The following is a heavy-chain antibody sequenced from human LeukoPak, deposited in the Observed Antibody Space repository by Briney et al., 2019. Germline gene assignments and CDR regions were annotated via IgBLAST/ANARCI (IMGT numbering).Heavy chain of an antibody. CDR1: GFTVSDYS. CDR3: AKRRYDSSGHFDS. J-gene: IGHJ4*02. D-gene: IGHD3-22*01. Sequence: GGSLRLSCAASGFTVSDYSMSWVRQAPGKGLEWVSAISGSGSYTDYADSVKGRFTISKDISKNTLYMRMSSLRAEDAAVYYCAKRRYDSSGHFDSWGQGALVTVSS. V-gene: IGHV3-23*01. CDR2: ISGSGSYT.